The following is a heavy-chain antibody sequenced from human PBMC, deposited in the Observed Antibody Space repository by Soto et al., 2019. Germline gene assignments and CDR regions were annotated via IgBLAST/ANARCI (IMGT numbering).Heavy chain of an antibody. CDR2: INSDGSST. D-gene: IGHD3-22*01. CDR3: AWLNPISS. CDR1: GFTCSSYW. J-gene: IGHJ5*02. V-gene: IGHV3-74*01. Sequence: PGGSLRLSCAASGFTCSSYWMHWVRQAPGKGLVWVSRINSDGSSTNYADSVRGRFTISRDNAKNTLYLQMNSLRVEDTAVYYCAWLNPISSWGQGTLVTVSS.